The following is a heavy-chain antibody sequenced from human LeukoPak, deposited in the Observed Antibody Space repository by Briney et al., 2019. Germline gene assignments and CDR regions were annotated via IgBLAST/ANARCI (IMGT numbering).Heavy chain of an antibody. CDR1: GGTFSSYA. V-gene: IGHV1-69*04. Sequence: GASVKVSCKASGGTFSSYAISWVRQAPGQGLEWMGRIIPILGIANYAQKFQGRVTITADKSTSTAYMELSSLRSEDTAVYYCASDSEMATMQEFDYWGQGTLVTVSS. J-gene: IGHJ4*02. CDR3: ASDSEMATMQEFDY. CDR2: IIPILGIA. D-gene: IGHD5-24*01.